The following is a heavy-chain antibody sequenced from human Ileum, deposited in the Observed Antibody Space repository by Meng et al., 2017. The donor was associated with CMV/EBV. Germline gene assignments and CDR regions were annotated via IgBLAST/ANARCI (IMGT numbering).Heavy chain of an antibody. CDR2: IKQDGSEK. V-gene: IGHV3-7*01. Sequence: GESLKISCAASGFTFSSYWMSWVRQAPGKGLEWVANIKQDGSEKYYVDSVKGRFTISRDNAKNSLYLQMNNLRAEDTAVYYCARDSGSQSFVYYYYGMDVWGQGTTVTISS. D-gene: IGHD1-26*01. CDR1: GFTFSSYW. J-gene: IGHJ6*02. CDR3: ARDSGSQSFVYYYYGMDV.